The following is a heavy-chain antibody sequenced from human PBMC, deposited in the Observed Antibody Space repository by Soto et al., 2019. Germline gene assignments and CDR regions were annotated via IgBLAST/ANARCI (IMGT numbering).Heavy chain of an antibody. D-gene: IGHD2-15*01. Sequence: QVQLQESGPGLVKPSETLSLTCTVSGGSISNYDWSWIRQSPGKGLEWIGYFYYSGSTNYNPSLKSRVTKTVDTSKNQFSLKLNSVTAADPAVYYCARLGYCSGGSCPRDYYYYMDVWGKGTTVTVSS. CDR1: GGSISNYD. J-gene: IGHJ6*03. CDR3: ARLGYCSGGSCPRDYYYYMDV. V-gene: IGHV4-59*01. CDR2: FYYSGST.